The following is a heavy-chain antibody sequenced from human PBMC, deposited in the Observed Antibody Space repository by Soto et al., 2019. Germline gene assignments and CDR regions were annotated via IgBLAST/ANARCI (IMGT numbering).Heavy chain of an antibody. V-gene: IGHV3-64*01. J-gene: IGHJ6*03. CDR1: GFTFSNYL. Sequence: GRSMILSCVCSGFTFSNYLMHLVRPAPGKGLEYVSGISSDGSGTCYANSVQGRFTISRDNSKNTVYLQMGGLRPEDMAVYYCARRARPDFYYMDFWCKGPTVTVSS. CDR2: ISSDGSGT. D-gene: IGHD6-6*01. CDR3: ARRARPDFYYMDF.